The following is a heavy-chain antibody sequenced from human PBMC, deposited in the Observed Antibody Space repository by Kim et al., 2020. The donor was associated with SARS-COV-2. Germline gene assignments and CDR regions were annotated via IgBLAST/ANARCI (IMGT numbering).Heavy chain of an antibody. CDR2: ISCNSVNT. D-gene: IGHD5-12*01. CDR1: GFTFDDYA. J-gene: IGHJ4*02. Sequence: GGSLRLSCAASGFTFDDYAMHWVRQAPGKGLEWVSSISCNSVNTCYADSVKGRFTISRDNSKNSLYLQMNSLRAEDTALYYCAKELCSGYDLIYDCVDYWGQRTLVTVSS. CDR3: AKELCSGYDLIYDCVDY. V-gene: IGHV3-9*01.